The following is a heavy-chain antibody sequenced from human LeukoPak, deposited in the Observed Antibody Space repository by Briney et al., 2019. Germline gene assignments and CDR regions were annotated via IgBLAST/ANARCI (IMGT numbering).Heavy chain of an antibody. CDR1: GYTFTSYY. J-gene: IGHJ3*02. CDR2: INPSGGST. D-gene: IGHD4-23*01. V-gene: IGHV1-46*01. CDR3: ARDPDYGGSPGAFDI. Sequence: ASVKVSCKASGYTFTSYYMHWVRQAPGQGLEWMGIINPSGGSTCYAQKFQGGVTMTRDTSTSTVYMELSSLRSEDTAVYYCARDPDYGGSPGAFDIWGQGTMVTVSS.